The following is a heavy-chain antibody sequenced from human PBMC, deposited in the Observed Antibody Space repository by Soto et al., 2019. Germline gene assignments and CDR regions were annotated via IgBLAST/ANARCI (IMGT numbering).Heavy chain of an antibody. J-gene: IGHJ6*02. CDR2: IYYSGST. Sequence: SETLPLTCTVSGGSISSGGYYWSWIRQHPGKGLEWIGYIYYSGSTYYNPSLKSRVTISVDTSKNQFSLKLSSVTAADTAVYYCARGIEGWYQGRYYYGMDVWGQGTTVTVSS. CDR1: GGSISSGGYY. V-gene: IGHV4-31*03. CDR3: ARGIEGWYQGRYYYGMDV. D-gene: IGHD6-19*01.